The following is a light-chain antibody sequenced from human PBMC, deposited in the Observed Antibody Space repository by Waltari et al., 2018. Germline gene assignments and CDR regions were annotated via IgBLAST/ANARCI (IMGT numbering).Light chain of an antibody. Sequence: DIQMTQSPSSLSASVGDRVTITCRASQDISNWLAWYQQKPGKAPNLLIYKASSLQSGVPSRFSGSGSGSDFTLTISSLQPEDFATYYCQQYNSAPRTFVQGTKVEIK. V-gene: IGKV1-12*01. CDR3: QQYNSAPRT. CDR1: QDISNW. J-gene: IGKJ1*01. CDR2: KAS.